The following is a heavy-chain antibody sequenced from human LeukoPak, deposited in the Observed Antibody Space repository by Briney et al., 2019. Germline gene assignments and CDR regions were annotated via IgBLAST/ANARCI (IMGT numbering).Heavy chain of an antibody. J-gene: IGHJ5*02. D-gene: IGHD3-3*01. CDR2: IDYSGST. CDR3: ARGASNDFWSGYGHWFDP. V-gene: IGHV4-39*07. CDR1: GGSISSSSYY. Sequence: PSQTLSLTCTVSGGSISSSSYYWGWIRQPPWKGLEWIGRIDYSGSTHYNLSLTSRFTIPVATSKNQFSLRLSSLTAADTAVYYWARGASNDFWSGYGHWFDPWGQGTLVTVSS.